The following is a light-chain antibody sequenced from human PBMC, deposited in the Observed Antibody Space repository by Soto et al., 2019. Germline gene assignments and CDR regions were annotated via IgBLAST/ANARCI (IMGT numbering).Light chain of an antibody. V-gene: IGKV1-5*03. CDR1: QTISSW. J-gene: IGKJ1*01. CDR2: KAS. Sequence: IQMTQSPSTLSVSLVDRVTITCRPSQTISSWLAWYQQKPGKAPKLLIYKASTLKSGVPSRFSGSGSGTEFTLTISSLQPDDFATYYCQHYNSYSEAFGQGTKVDIK. CDR3: QHYNSYSEA.